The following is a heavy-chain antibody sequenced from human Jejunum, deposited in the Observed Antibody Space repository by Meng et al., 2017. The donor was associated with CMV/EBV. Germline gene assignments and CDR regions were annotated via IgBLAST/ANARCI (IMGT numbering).Heavy chain of an antibody. Sequence: QVQPGYERKKPGASVKGHCKSSGYTFNPYGISWVRQAPGQGLEWMGWISTYNGDTKYAQNLQGRVTMTTDTSTNTVYMELRSLRSDDTAVYYCGRGSYFDYWGQGTLVTVSS. V-gene: IGHV1-18*01. J-gene: IGHJ4*02. D-gene: IGHD3-10*01. CDR1: GYTFNPYG. CDR2: ISTYNGDT. CDR3: GRGSYFDY.